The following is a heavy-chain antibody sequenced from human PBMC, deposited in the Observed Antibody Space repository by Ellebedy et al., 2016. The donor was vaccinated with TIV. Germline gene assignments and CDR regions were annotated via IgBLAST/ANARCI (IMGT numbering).Heavy chain of an antibody. CDR2: IRQDGSNR. V-gene: IGHV3-7*01. J-gene: IGHJ3*02. CDR1: GFTFSSYW. Sequence: GESLKISCAASGFTFSSYWMTWVRQAPGKGLEWVANIRQDGSNRYYVDSVKGRFTISRDNAKNSVFLQMNSLRPEDTAVYYCARSAFDAFDIWGQGTMVTVSS. CDR3: ARSAFDAFDI. D-gene: IGHD3-16*01.